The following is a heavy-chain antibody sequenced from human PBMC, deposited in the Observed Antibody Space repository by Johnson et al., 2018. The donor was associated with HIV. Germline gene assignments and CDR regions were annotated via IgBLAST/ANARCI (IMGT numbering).Heavy chain of an antibody. D-gene: IGHD3-22*01. V-gene: IGHV3-64*01. CDR2: ISSNGDST. J-gene: IGHJ3*02. Sequence: VQLVESGGGLVQPGGSLRLSCAASGFTFSSYAMHWVRQAPGKGLEYVSAISSNGDSTYYANSVKGRFTISRDNSKNTLYLQMNSLRAEDTAVYYCARERDDSSGYYYHDAFDIWGQGTMVTVSS. CDR3: ARERDDSSGYYYHDAFDI. CDR1: GFTFSSYA.